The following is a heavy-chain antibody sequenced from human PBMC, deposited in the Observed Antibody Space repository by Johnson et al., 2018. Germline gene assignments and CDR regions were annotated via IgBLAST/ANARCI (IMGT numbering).Heavy chain of an antibody. CDR3: ATSGVGEPNDYYMDV. CDR1: GFTFDDYA. D-gene: IGHD1-14*01. CDR2: ISWNSGSI. Sequence: VQLVESGGGLVQPGRSLRLSCAASGFTFDDYAMHWVRQAPGKGLEWVSGISWNSGSIGYADSVKGRFTISRDNSKNTRYLQRNSRRAEETAVYYCATSGVGEPNDYYMDVWGKGTTVTVSS. V-gene: IGHV3-9*01. J-gene: IGHJ6*03.